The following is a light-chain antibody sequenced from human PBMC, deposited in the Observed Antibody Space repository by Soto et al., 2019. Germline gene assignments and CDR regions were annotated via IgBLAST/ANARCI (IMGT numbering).Light chain of an antibody. CDR2: ASS. J-gene: IGKJ4*01. CDR3: QQLNTYPLT. V-gene: IGKV1-9*01. CDR1: QAITNY. Sequence: DVQLTQSPSFLSASVGDRVTITCRASQAITNYLAWYQQKPGKAPRLLIYASSTLQSGVPSRFSGRGFGTEFTLTISSLQPEDFATYYCQQLNTYPLTFGGGTKVEIK.